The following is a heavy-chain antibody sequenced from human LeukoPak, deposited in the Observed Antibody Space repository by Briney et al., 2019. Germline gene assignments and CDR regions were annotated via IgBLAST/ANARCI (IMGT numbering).Heavy chain of an antibody. D-gene: IGHD5-18*01. V-gene: IGHV4-59*01. Sequence: SETLSLTCTVSGGSISSYYWSWIRQPPGKGLEWIGYIYYSGSTNYNPSLKSRVTISVDTSKNQFSLKLSSVTAADTAVYYCARTTEGGYSYGSFYYYSMDVWGKGATVTISS. J-gene: IGHJ6*03. CDR2: IYYSGST. CDR1: GGSISSYY. CDR3: ARTTEGGYSYGSFYYYSMDV.